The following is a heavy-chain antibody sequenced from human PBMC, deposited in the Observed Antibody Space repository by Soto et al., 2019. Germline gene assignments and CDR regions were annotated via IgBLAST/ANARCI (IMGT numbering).Heavy chain of an antibody. Sequence: KPGGSLRLSCAASGLSLSTAWMSWVRQPPGKGLEWVARIKSRADGGTTDYAAAVKGRFTISRDDSKNTLYLQMNSLKTEDTGVYQCLKARRNQYGMDVWGQGTTVTVS. J-gene: IGHJ6*02. CDR2: IKSRADGGTT. V-gene: IGHV3-15*01. D-gene: IGHD1-1*01. CDR1: GLSLSTAW. CDR3: LKARRNQYGMDV.